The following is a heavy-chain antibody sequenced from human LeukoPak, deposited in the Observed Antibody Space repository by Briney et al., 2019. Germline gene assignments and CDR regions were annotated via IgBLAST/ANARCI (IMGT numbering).Heavy chain of an antibody. D-gene: IGHD2-2*01. CDR2: ISSSIGTQ. J-gene: IGHJ4*02. CDR1: GFTFSSYE. V-gene: IGHV3-48*03. Sequence: GGSLRLSCAASGFTFSSYEMDWVRQAPGKGLEWVSYISSSIGTQYYADSVKGRFSISRDNARNSLSLQMNSLRAEDTAVYYCARQYCSGSSCTFDSWGQGTQVTVSS. CDR3: ARQYCSGSSCTFDS.